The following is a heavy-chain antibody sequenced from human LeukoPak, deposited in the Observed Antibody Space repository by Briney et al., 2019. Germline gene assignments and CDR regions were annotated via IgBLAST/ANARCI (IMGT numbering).Heavy chain of an antibody. V-gene: IGHV3-23*01. CDR2: ISGSGGST. D-gene: IGHD3-22*01. CDR1: GFTFSSYA. CDR3: AKKRDSCRCWNWFDP. Sequence: GGSLRLSCAASGFTFSSYAMSWVRQAPGKGLGWVSAISGSGGSTYYADSVKGRFTISRDNSKNTLYLQMNTLRAEETAVYYCAKKRDSCRCWNWFDPWGEGTLVTVSS. J-gene: IGHJ5*02.